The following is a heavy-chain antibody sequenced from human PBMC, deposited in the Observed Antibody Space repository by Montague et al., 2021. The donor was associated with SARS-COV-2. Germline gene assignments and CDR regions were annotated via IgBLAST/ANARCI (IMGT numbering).Heavy chain of an antibody. CDR2: IDWDDDK. CDR1: GFSLSTSGMC. J-gene: IGHJ4*02. CDR3: ARSYGTTVVTWSFDY. V-gene: IGHV2-70*01. D-gene: IGHD4-23*01. Sequence: PALVKPTQTLTLTCTFSGFSLSTSGMCVSWIRQPPGKALEWLTLIDWDDDKCYSTSLKTRLTISKDTSKNQVVLTMTNMDPVDTATYYCARSYGTTVVTWSFDYWGQGTLVTVSS.